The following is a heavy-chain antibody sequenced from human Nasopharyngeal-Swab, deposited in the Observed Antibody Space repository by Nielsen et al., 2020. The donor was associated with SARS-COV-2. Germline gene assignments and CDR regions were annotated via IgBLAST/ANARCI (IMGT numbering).Heavy chain of an antibody. CDR2: INHSGST. CDR3: AREDYDFWSGYYIY. Sequence: SETLSPTCAVYGGSFSGYYWSWIRQPPGKGLEWIGEINHSGSTNYNPSLKSRVTISVDTSKNQFSLKLSSVTAADTAVYYCAREDYDFWSGYYIYWGQGTLVTVSS. J-gene: IGHJ4*02. V-gene: IGHV4-34*01. D-gene: IGHD3-3*01. CDR1: GGSFSGYY.